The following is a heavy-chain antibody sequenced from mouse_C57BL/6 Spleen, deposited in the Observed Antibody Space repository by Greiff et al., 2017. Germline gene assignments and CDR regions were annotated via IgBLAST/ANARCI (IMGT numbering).Heavy chain of an antibody. CDR1: GYTFTDYN. J-gene: IGHJ3*01. D-gene: IGHD2-5*01. CDR2: INPNNGGT. Sequence: EVKLQESGPELVKPGASVKMSCKASGYTFTDYNMHWVKQSHGKSLEWIGYINPNNGGTSYNQKFKGKATLTVNKSSSTAYMELRSLTSEDSAVYYCARWAYYSNYGFAYWGQGTLVTVSA. V-gene: IGHV1-22*01. CDR3: ARWAYYSNYGFAY.